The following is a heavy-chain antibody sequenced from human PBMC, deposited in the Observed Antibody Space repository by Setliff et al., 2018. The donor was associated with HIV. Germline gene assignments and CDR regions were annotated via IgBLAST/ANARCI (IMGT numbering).Heavy chain of an antibody. J-gene: IGHJ4*02. CDR2: ISAYNGNT. Sequence: GASVKVSCKASGYTFTSYGISWVRQAPGQGLEWMGWISAYNGNTNYAQKLQGRVTMTTDTSTSTAYMELRSLRSDDTAVYYCARDRGIAVAGDSFDYWGQGTLVTVPS. CDR3: ARDRGIAVAGDSFDY. D-gene: IGHD6-19*01. CDR1: GYTFTSYG. V-gene: IGHV1-18*01.